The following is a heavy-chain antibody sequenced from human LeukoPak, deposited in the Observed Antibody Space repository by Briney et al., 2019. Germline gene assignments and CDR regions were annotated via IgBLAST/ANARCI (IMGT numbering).Heavy chain of an antibody. D-gene: IGHD3-22*01. CDR1: AFTFSSYW. V-gene: IGHV3-7*01. CDR3: VRDSYSRDLDY. J-gene: IGHJ4*02. CDR2: IKEDGSEQ. Sequence: GGSLRLSCAASAFTFSSYWMSWVRQAPGKGLEWVANIKEDGSEQYYVDSMKGRFTISRDNAKNSLYLQMNSLRAEDTAVYYCVRDSYSRDLDYWGQGTLVTVSS.